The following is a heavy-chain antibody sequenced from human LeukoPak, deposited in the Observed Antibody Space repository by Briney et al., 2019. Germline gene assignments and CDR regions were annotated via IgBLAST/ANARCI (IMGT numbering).Heavy chain of an antibody. V-gene: IGHV1-69*04. CDR2: IIPILGIA. D-gene: IGHD6-13*01. CDR1: GGTFSSYA. J-gene: IGHJ5*02. CDR3: ARDLGTASSSWYVGPNWFDP. Sequence: SVKVSCKASGGTFSSYAISWVRQAPGQGLEWMGRIIPILGIANYAQKFQGRVTITADKSTSTAYMELSSLRSEDTAVYYCARDLGTASSSWYVGPNWFDPWGQGTLVTVSS.